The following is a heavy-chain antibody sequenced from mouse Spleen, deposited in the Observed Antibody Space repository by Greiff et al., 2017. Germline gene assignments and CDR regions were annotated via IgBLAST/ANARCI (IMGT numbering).Heavy chain of an antibody. V-gene: IGHV14-4*01. CDR1: GFNIKDDY. CDR2: IDPENGDT. J-gene: IGHJ3*01. CDR3: TTPDSSGRTWFAY. D-gene: IGHD3-2*01. Sequence: VHVKQSGAELVRPGASVKLSCTASGFNIKDDYMHWVKQRPEQGLEWIGWIDPENGDTEYASKFQGKATITADTSSNTAYLQLSSLTSEDTAVYYCTTPDSSGRTWFAYWGQGTLVTVSA.